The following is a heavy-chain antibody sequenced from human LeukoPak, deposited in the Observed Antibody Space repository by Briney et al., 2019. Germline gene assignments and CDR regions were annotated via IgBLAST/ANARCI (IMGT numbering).Heavy chain of an antibody. J-gene: IGHJ4*02. Sequence: GGSLRLSCAASGFTFSSSAMNWVRQAPGKGLEWISYIGSSSSTIYYADSVKGRFTISRDNAKNSLYLQMNSLRAEDTAVYYCAWTEDYYDSSGSSFDYWGQGTLVTVSS. D-gene: IGHD3-22*01. V-gene: IGHV3-48*01. CDR2: IGSSSSTI. CDR3: AWTEDYYDSSGSSFDY. CDR1: GFTFSSSA.